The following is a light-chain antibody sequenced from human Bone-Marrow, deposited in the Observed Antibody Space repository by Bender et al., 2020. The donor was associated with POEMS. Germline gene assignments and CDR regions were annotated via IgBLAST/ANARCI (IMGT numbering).Light chain of an antibody. J-gene: IGLJ2*01. CDR2: VNS. Sequence: QSVLTQPPSVSGAPGQRVTISCTGSTSNIGAGYDVHWYQQLPGTAPKLLIYVNSNRPSGVSNRFSGSKSGNTASLTISGLQAEDEADYYCSSYTSSLGGVFGGGTKLTVL. CDR1: TSNIGAGYD. CDR3: SSYTSSLGGV. V-gene: IGLV1-40*01.